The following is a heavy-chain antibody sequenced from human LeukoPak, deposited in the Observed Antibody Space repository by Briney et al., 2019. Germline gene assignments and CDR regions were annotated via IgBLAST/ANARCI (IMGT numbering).Heavy chain of an antibody. CDR2: INHRGST. Sequence: SDTLSLTCAVYGGAFSGYYWGWIRQPPGKGVAGIGEINHRGSTNYNPSLKGRVTISVDTSKDQSSLKLSSVTAADTAVYYGASYDSSGYYYFDYWGQGTLVTVSS. CDR1: GGAFSGYY. CDR3: ASYDSSGYYYFDY. D-gene: IGHD3-22*01. V-gene: IGHV4-34*01. J-gene: IGHJ4*02.